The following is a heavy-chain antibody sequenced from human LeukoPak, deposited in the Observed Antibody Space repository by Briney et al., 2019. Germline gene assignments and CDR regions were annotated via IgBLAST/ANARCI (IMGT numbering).Heavy chain of an antibody. CDR3: AKPTPAGSGYYPFDY. CDR1: GFTFSNYA. V-gene: IGHV3-23*01. D-gene: IGHD3-22*01. J-gene: IGHJ4*02. Sequence: LGGSLRLSCAASGFTFSNYAMNWVRQAPGKGLEWVSAISGSGGSTYYADSVKGRFTISRDNSKNTLYLQMNSLRAEDTAVYYCAKPTPAGSGYYPFDYWGQGTLVTVSS. CDR2: ISGSGGST.